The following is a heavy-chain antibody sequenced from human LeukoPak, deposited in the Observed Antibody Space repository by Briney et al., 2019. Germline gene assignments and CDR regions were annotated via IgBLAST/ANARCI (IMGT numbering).Heavy chain of an antibody. Sequence: ASVKVSCKASGYTFTDYFLHWVRQAPGQGLEWMGWINPNSGGTNCAQKFQGRVTMTRDTSISTAYMELSRLRSDDTAVYYCARAGTYYYDSSGYYDFDYWGQGTLVTVSS. J-gene: IGHJ4*02. CDR3: ARAGTYYYDSSGYYDFDY. V-gene: IGHV1-2*02. D-gene: IGHD3-22*01. CDR1: GYTFTDYF. CDR2: INPNSGGT.